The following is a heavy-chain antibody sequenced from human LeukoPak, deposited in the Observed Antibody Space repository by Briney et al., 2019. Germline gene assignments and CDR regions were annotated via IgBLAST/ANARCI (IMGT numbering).Heavy chain of an antibody. CDR1: GFTFSSYS. CDR3: ARPSVPNDY. J-gene: IGHJ4*02. Sequence: GGSLRLSCAASGFTFSSYSMNWVRQAPGKGLEGVSSISSGSSYIYYADSVKGGFTISRDNAKNSLYLQMNSLRAEDTAVYYCARPSVPNDYWGQGTLVTVSS. CDR2: ISSGSSYI. D-gene: IGHD1-1*01. V-gene: IGHV3-21*01.